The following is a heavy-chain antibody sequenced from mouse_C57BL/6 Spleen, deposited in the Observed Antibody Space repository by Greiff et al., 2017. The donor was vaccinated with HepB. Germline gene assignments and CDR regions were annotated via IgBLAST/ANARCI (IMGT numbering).Heavy chain of an antibody. CDR1: GYTFTSYW. CDR2: IDPSDSYT. CDR3: AARFYWYFDV. Sequence: QVQLQQPGAELVKPGASVKLSCKASGYTFTSYWMQWVKQRPGQGLEWIGEIDPSDSYTNYNQKFQGKATLTVDTSSSTAYMQLSSLTSEDSAVYYCAARFYWYFDVWGTGTTVTVSS. J-gene: IGHJ1*03. V-gene: IGHV1-50*01.